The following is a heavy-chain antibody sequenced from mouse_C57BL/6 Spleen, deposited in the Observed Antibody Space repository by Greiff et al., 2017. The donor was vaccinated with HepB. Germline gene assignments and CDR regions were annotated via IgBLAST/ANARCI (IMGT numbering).Heavy chain of an antibody. V-gene: IGHV2-3*01. CDR3: AKGFTTVVNWYFDV. Sequence: VQLQESGPGLVAPSQSLSITCTVSGFSLTSYGVSWVRQPPGKGLEWLGVMWGDGSTNYHSALISRLSISKDNSKSQVFLKLNSLQTDDTATYYCAKGFTTVVNWYFDVWGTGTTVTVSS. CDR2: MWGDGST. J-gene: IGHJ1*03. D-gene: IGHD1-1*01. CDR1: GFSLTSYG.